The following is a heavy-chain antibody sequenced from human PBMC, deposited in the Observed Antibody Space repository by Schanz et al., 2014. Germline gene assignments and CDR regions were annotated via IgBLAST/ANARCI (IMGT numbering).Heavy chain of an antibody. V-gene: IGHV3-23*04. Sequence: EVQLVESGGGLVQPGGSLRLSCAASGFTFTTNAMSWVRQPPGKGLEWVSAISGNGGSTYFADSVKGRFTISRDNSKNTLSLLVNSLRGEDTATYYCAKAFRTTKYYGMDVWGQGTTVTVSS. CDR2: ISGNGGST. J-gene: IGHJ6*02. D-gene: IGHD1-1*01. CDR3: AKAFRTTKYYGMDV. CDR1: GFTFTTNA.